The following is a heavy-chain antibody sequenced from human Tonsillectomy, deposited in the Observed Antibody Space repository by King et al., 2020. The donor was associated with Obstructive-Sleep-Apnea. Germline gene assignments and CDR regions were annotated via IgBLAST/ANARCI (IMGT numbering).Heavy chain of an antibody. J-gene: IGHJ5*02. Sequence: VQLQQWGAGLLKPSETLSLTCAVYGGSFSGYYWSLIRQPPGKGLEYIGEINHSGITNYNPSLKSRVTISFDTSKNQFSLKLSSVTAADTAVYYCARLQLGSGRSWFDPWGQGALVTVSS. V-gene: IGHV4-34*01. D-gene: IGHD3-10*01. CDR2: INHSGIT. CDR3: ARLQLGSGRSWFDP. CDR1: GGSFSGYY.